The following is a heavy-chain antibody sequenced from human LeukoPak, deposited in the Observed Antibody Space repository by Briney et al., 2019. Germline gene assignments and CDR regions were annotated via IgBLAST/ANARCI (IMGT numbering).Heavy chain of an antibody. J-gene: IGHJ4*02. CDR3: VSFYETY. CDR2: INSDGSWT. D-gene: IGHD2/OR15-2a*01. Sequence: GGSLRLSCAASGNYWMHWVRQVPGKGLVWVSHINSDGSWTSYADSVKGRFTISKDNAKNTVYLQMNSLRAKDTAVYYCVSFYETYWGRGTLVTVSS. CDR1: GNYW. V-gene: IGHV3-74*01.